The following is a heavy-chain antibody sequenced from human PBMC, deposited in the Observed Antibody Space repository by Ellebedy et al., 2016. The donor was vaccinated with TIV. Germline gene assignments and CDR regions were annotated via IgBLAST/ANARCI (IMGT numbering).Heavy chain of an antibody. CDR3: TTGPVLRFLEWLFDYDAFDI. J-gene: IGHJ3*02. Sequence: GESLKISCAASGFTFSSYWMSWVRQAPGKGLEWVANIKQDGSEKYYVDSVKGRFTISRDNAKNSLYLQMNSLKTEDTAVYYCTTGPVLRFLEWLFDYDAFDIWGQGTMVTVSS. CDR1: GFTFSSYW. D-gene: IGHD3-3*01. V-gene: IGHV3-7*05. CDR2: IKQDGSEK.